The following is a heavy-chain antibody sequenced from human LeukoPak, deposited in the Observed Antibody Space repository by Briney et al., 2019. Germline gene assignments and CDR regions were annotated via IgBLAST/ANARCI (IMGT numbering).Heavy chain of an antibody. J-gene: IGHJ3*02. CDR1: GFTFSSYS. Sequence: GGSLRLSCAASGFTFSSYSMNWVRQAPGKGLEWVSSISSSSSYIYYADSVKGRFTISRDNAKNSLYLQMNSLRAEDTAVYYCASYMVRGVKGAFDIWGQGTMVTVSS. D-gene: IGHD3-10*01. CDR3: ASYMVRGVKGAFDI. CDR2: ISSSSSYI. V-gene: IGHV3-21*01.